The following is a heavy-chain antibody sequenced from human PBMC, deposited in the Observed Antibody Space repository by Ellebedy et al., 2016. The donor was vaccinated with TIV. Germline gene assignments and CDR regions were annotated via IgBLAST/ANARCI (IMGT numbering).Heavy chain of an antibody. D-gene: IGHD6-13*01. Sequence: AASVKVSCKASGYSFTNYPMHWLRQAPGQRLEWMGWINADNGDTKYSQKFQGRVTLTEDTSTDTAYMELSSLRSQDTAVYYCALFLGIAAPNDAFDIWGQGTMVTVSS. CDR2: INADNGDT. V-gene: IGHV1-3*01. CDR1: GYSFTNYP. CDR3: ALFLGIAAPNDAFDI. J-gene: IGHJ3*02.